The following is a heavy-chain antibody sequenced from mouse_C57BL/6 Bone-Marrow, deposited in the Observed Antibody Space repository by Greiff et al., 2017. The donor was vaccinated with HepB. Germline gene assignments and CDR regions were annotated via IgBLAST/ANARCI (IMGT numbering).Heavy chain of an antibody. V-gene: IGHV2-6*01. CDR1: GFSLTSYG. D-gene: IGHD2-4*01. J-gene: IGHJ4*01. CDR2: IWGVGST. CDR3: AIIYYDYDGYYAMDY. Sequence: VKLVESGPGLVAPSQSLSITCTVSGFSLTSYGVDWVRQSPGKGLEWLGVIWGVGSTNYNSALKSRLSISKENSKSQVFLKMNRLQTDDTAMYYCAIIYYDYDGYYAMDYWGQGTSVTVSS.